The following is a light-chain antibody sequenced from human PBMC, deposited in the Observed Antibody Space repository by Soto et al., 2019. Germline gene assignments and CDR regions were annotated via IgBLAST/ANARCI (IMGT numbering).Light chain of an antibody. CDR1: QNVRTF. CDR2: GAS. CDR3: QRHCEWPTWT. Sequence: EVVLTQSPATLSLFPGERATLSCRASQNVRTFLDWYQQKPGQAPRLLIYGASNTATGIPARFSGSRSGTDFTLTIRRLGPEDFAVYYCQRHCEWPTWTFGQGTRVEIQ. J-gene: IGKJ1*01. V-gene: IGKV3-11*01.